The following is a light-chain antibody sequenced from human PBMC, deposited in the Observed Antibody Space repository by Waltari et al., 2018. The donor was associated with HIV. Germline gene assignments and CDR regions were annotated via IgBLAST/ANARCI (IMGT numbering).Light chain of an antibody. CDR2: DDK. V-gene: IGLV3-21*02. Sequence: SYVLTQPPSVSVAPGQTATVACIGQNIGTKDVHLYRQRPGQAPEVVVHDDKERPSEISVRISGSNSGDMATLTIENAESDDEAVYYCQVWDTNDDWVFGGGTKLTVL. CDR1: NIGTKD. J-gene: IGLJ3*02. CDR3: QVWDTNDDWV.